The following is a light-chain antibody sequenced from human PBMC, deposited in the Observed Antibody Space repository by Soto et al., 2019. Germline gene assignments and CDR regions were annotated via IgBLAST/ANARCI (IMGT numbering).Light chain of an antibody. Sequence: EIVLTQSPGTLSLSPGERATLSCRASQSVSSSYLAWYQQKPGQAPRLLIYGASSRATGIPERFSGSGSGTGFTLTISRLEPDDFAVYYCQQYGSSPAYTFGQGTKLEIK. CDR1: QSVSSSY. V-gene: IGKV3-20*01. J-gene: IGKJ2*01. CDR2: GAS. CDR3: QQYGSSPAYT.